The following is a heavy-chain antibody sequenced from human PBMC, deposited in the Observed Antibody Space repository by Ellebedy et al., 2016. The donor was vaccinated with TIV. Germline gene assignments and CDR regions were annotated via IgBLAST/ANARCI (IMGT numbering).Heavy chain of an antibody. CDR2: IYYSGST. CDR1: GGSMTNYY. D-gene: IGHD3/OR15-3a*01. CDR3: ARLWTGVSTPLDY. J-gene: IGHJ4*02. Sequence: MPSETLSLTCTVSGGSMTNYYWRWIPPPPGKGLEWLGNIYYSGSTNYNPSLKSRVTMTVDPSKDQFSLKLHSMTAADTALSYCARLWTGVSTPLDYWGQGTLVTVSS. V-gene: IGHV4-59*08.